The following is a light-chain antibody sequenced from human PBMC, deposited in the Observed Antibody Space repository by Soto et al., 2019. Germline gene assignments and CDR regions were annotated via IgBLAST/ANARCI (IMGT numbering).Light chain of an antibody. CDR3: QQYNNWPPLT. V-gene: IGKV3-15*01. Sequence: EVVMTQSPATLSVSPGDRATLSCRTSQSVSNNLAWYQQKPGQGPRLLIYGASTRATGIPVRFSGSGSGTEFTLTISSLQSEDFAVYYCQQYNNWPPLTFGQGTKVEIK. CDR1: QSVSNN. CDR2: GAS. J-gene: IGKJ1*01.